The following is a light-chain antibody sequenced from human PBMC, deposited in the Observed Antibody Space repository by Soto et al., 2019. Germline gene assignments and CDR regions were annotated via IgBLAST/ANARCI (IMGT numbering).Light chain of an antibody. V-gene: IGKV1-17*01. Sequence: DIQMTQSPSSLSASIGDRVTITCRASQDIRSDLGWYQQKPGKAPKRLIYAAFTLQSGVPPRFSGSGSGTEFTLTISSLQPEDFETYFCLQHNNYPWTFGQGTKVDIK. CDR1: QDIRSD. J-gene: IGKJ1*01. CDR2: AAF. CDR3: LQHNNYPWT.